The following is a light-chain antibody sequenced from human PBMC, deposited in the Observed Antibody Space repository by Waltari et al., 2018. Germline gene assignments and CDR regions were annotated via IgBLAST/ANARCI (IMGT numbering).Light chain of an antibody. CDR1: QSVSSSY. CDR3: QQYSNWPPYS. Sequence: EIVLTQSPGTLSLSPGERATLSCRASQSVSSSYLAWYQQKPGQAPRLLIYGASNRAAGIPARFSGSGSGTEFTLTISSLQSEDFAPYHCQQYSNWPPYSFGQGTKLEIK. CDR2: GAS. V-gene: IGKV3-15*01. J-gene: IGKJ2*03.